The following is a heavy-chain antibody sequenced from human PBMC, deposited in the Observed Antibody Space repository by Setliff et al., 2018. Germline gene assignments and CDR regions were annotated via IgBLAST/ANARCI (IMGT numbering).Heavy chain of an antibody. V-gene: IGHV1-18*01. CDR1: GYTFTSYG. Sequence: ASVKVSCKASGYTFTSYGFSWVRQAPGQGLEWMGWISGYNGNTNYAQKVQGRVTMTTDTSTGTIFMELRSLRADDTAVYYCSRFGLYYEAVYGGGDYYYYGMDVWGQGTAVTVSS. D-gene: IGHD3-16*01. J-gene: IGHJ6*02. CDR2: ISGYNGNT. CDR3: SRFGLYYEAVYGGGDYYYYGMDV.